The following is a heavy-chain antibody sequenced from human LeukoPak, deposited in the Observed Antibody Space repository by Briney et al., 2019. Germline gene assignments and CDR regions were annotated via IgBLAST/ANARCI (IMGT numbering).Heavy chain of an antibody. J-gene: IGHJ4*02. CDR1: GYTFTGYY. CDR3: HTYYYDSSGYYFDY. Sequence: ASVKVSCEASGYTFTGYYMHWVRQAPGQGLEWMGWINPNSGGTNYAQKFQGRVTMTRDTSISTAYMELSRLRSDDTAVYYCHTYYYDSSGYYFDYWGQGTLVTVSS. D-gene: IGHD3-22*01. CDR2: INPNSGGT. V-gene: IGHV1-2*02.